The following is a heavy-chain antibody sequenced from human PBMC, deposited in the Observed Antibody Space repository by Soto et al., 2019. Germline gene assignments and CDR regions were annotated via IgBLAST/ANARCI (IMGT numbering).Heavy chain of an antibody. CDR2: VYYAGST. D-gene: IGHD4-17*01. Sequence: QLQLQESGPGLVKPSDTLSLTCTVSGGSISTDSHYWGWIRQPPGKGLEWIGSVYYAGSTYKNPSLHSRVTISVDTSKNHFSLKLNFVTAADTAVYYCARRTNYGDYSFDYWGQGTLVTVSS. CDR3: ARRTNYGDYSFDY. CDR1: GGSISTDSHY. V-gene: IGHV4-39*02. J-gene: IGHJ4*02.